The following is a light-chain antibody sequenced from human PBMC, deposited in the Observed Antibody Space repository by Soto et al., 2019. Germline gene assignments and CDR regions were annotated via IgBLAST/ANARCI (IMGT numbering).Light chain of an antibody. CDR2: GAS. CDR1: QSVRSNY. Sequence: EIVLTQSPGTLSLSPGERATLSCRASQSVRSNYLAWYQQKPGQTPRLLIYGASSRATGIPDRFSGSGSGTDFTLTISRLEPEDFAVYYCQQYGSSPWTFGQGTQVEI. V-gene: IGKV3-20*01. J-gene: IGKJ1*01. CDR3: QQYGSSPWT.